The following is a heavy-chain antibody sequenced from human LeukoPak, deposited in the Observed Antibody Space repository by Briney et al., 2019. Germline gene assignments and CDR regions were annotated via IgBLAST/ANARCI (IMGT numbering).Heavy chain of an antibody. CDR3: ATDFPLAHSSSWYCFDY. J-gene: IGHJ4*02. CDR2: FDPEDGET. Sequence: ASVKVSCKVSGYTLTELSMHWVRQAPGKGLEWMGGFDPEDGETIYAQKFQGRVTMTEDTSTDTACMELSSLRSEDTAVYYCATDFPLAHSSSWYCFDYWGQGTLVTVSS. V-gene: IGHV1-24*01. D-gene: IGHD6-13*01. CDR1: GYTLTELS.